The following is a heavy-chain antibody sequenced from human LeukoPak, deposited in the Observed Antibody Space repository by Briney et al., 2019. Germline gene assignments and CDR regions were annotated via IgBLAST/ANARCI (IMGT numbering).Heavy chain of an antibody. CDR1: GGSFSGYY. J-gene: IGHJ4*02. CDR2: INHSGST. V-gene: IGHV4-34*01. CDR3: ARGSSGYYSLYYFDY. Sequence: SETLSLTCAVYGGSFSGYYWSWIRQPPGKGLEWIGEINHSGSTNYNPSLKSRVTISVDTSNNQFSLKLSSVTAADTAVYYCARGSSGYYSLYYFDYWGQGTLVTVSS. D-gene: IGHD3-22*01.